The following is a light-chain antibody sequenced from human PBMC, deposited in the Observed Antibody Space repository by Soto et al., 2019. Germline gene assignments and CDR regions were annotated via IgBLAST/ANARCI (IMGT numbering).Light chain of an antibody. CDR3: QQYGSSQYT. J-gene: IGKJ2*01. Sequence: EIVLTQSPASRSLSPGERATLSCRASQSVSSSYLAWYQHKPGQAPRLLIYGASSRATGIPDRFSGSGSGTDFTLTISRLEPEDFAVYYWQQYGSSQYTFGQGTKLEIK. CDR2: GAS. CDR1: QSVSSSY. V-gene: IGKV3-20*01.